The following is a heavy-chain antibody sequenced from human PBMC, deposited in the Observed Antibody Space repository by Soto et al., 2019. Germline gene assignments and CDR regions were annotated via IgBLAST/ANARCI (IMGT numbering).Heavy chain of an antibody. V-gene: IGHV3-11*01. D-gene: IGHD4-17*01. CDR1: GFTFSDYY. CDR2: ISSSGSTI. Sequence: QVQLVESGGGLVKPGGSLRLSCAASGFTFSDYYMSWIRQAPGKGLEWVSYISSSGSTIYYADSVKGRFTISGDNAKNSLYRQMNSPRAEDTAVYYCASPTVTPHYGMDGWGQGTTVTVSS. J-gene: IGHJ6*02. CDR3: ASPTVTPHYGMDG.